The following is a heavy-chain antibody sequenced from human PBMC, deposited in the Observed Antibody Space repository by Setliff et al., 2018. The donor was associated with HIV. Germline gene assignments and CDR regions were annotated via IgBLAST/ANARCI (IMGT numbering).Heavy chain of an antibody. Sequence: GGSLRLSCAASGFTVSSNYMSWVRQAPGKGLEWVSVIYSGGSTYYADSVKGRFTISRDNSKNTLYLQMNSLRAEDTAVYYCARTTVVTLLDYWGQGTLVTVPQ. CDR3: ARTTVVTLLDY. CDR2: IYSGGST. D-gene: IGHD4-17*01. CDR1: GFTVSSNY. J-gene: IGHJ4*02. V-gene: IGHV3-66*02.